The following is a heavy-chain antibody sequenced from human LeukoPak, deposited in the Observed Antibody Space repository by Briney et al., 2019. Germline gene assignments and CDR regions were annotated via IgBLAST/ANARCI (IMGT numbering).Heavy chain of an antibody. D-gene: IGHD3-22*01. Sequence: PSETLSLTCTVSGGSVSSGSYYWSWIRQPPGKELEWIGYIYYSGSTNYNPSLKSRVTISVATSKNQFSLKLSSVTAADTAVYYCATYYYDSSGYYYFDYWGQGTLVTVSS. V-gene: IGHV4-61*01. J-gene: IGHJ4*02. CDR1: GGSVSSGSYY. CDR3: ATYYYDSSGYYYFDY. CDR2: IYYSGST.